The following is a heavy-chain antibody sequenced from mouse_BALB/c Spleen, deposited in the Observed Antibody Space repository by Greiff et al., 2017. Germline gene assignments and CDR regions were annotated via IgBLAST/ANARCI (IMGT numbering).Heavy chain of an antibody. CDR1: GYTFTDYY. V-gene: IGHV1-76*01. D-gene: IGHD1-2*01. Sequence: VQLQQSGAELARPGASVKLSCKASGYTFTDYYINWVKQRTGQGLEWIGEIYPGSGNTYYNEKFKGKAKLTAVTSASTAYMELSSLTNEDSAVYYCTRSFHYYGYGYFDVWGAGTTVTVSS. CDR2: IYPGSGNT. CDR3: TRSFHYYGYGYFDV. J-gene: IGHJ1*01.